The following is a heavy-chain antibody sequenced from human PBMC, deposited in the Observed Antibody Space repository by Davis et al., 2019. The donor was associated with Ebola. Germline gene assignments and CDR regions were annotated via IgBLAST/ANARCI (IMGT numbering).Heavy chain of an antibody. Sequence: MPSETLSLTCAVSGGSISSSNWWSWVRQPPGKGLEWIGEIYHSGSTNYNPSLKSRVTISVDTSKNQFSLKLSSVTAADTAVYYCARARIAAAGTLFDYWGQGTLVTVSS. CDR1: GGSISSSNW. D-gene: IGHD6-13*01. V-gene: IGHV4-4*02. CDR3: ARARIAAAGTLFDY. J-gene: IGHJ4*02. CDR2: IYHSGST.